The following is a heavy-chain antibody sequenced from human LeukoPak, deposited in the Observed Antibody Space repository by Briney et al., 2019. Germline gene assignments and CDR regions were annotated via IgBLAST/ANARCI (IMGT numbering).Heavy chain of an antibody. J-gene: IGHJ2*01. CDR1: GGSFSGYY. CDR3: ARRSAYSSPPKWYFDL. V-gene: IGHV4-34*01. Sequence: SETLSLTCAVYGGSFSGYYWSWIRQPPGKGLEWIGEINHYGSTNYNPSLKSRVTMSLDTSKNQFSLKLTSVTAADTAVYYCARRSAYSSPPKWYFDLWGRDTLVTVSS. D-gene: IGHD2-21*01. CDR2: INHYGST.